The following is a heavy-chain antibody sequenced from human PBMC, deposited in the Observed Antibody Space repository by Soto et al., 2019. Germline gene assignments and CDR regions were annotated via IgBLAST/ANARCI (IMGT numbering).Heavy chain of an antibody. J-gene: IGHJ4*02. CDR1: GYNFNTFD. Sequence: GASVRVSCKASGYNFNTFDIYWVRQATGHGLEWMGWINPNSGNTGSAQELRGRVPMTRNTSTTTAYMELTSLTSDDTGVYYCAGGNFRYSGQGTLVNVSS. CDR3: AGGNFRY. V-gene: IGHV1-8*02. CDR2: INPNSGNT.